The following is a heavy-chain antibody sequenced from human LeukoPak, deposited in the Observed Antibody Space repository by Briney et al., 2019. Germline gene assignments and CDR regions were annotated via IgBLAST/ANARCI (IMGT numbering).Heavy chain of an antibody. V-gene: IGHV3-33*01. CDR3: ARDRRGGSYYYFDY. Sequence: GRSLRLSCAASGFTFSNYGMHWVRQAPGKGLEWVAVIWYDGSNKYYGDSVKGRFTISRGNSKNTLYLQTNSLRAEDTAVYYCARDRRGGSYYYFDYWGQGTLVTVSS. CDR1: GFTFSNYG. D-gene: IGHD1-26*01. CDR2: IWYDGSNK. J-gene: IGHJ4*02.